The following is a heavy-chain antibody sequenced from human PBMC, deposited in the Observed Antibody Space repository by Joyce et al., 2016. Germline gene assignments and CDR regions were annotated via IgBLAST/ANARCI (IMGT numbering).Heavy chain of an antibody. CDR1: GCTFSSSA. D-gene: IGHD2-21*01. V-gene: IGHV3-30-3*01. CDR3: EHPLFS. J-gene: IGHJ1*01. Sequence: QVQMVESGGGVVQPGRSLRLSGAAAGCTFSSSAMHWVRQAPGKGLEWVAVISYDGSFKNYPCSVRGLFTIPQDNSMNTVFLQMNRLRPEDTAVYYCEHPLFSWGRGTLVTVSS. CDR2: ISYDGSFK.